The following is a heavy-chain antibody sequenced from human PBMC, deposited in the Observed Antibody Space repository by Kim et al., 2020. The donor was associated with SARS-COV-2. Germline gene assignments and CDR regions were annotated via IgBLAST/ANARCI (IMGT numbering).Heavy chain of an antibody. J-gene: IGHJ4*02. V-gene: IGHV4-59*01. Sequence: STNDTPSLKSRVTISVDTSKNQFSLKLSSVTAADTALYYCARSYGDYPDYWGQGTLVTVSS. D-gene: IGHD4-17*01. CDR2: ST. CDR3: ARSYGDYPDY.